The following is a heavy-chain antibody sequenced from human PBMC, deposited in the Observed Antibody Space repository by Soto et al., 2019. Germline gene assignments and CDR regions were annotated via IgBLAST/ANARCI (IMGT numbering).Heavy chain of an antibody. Sequence: SGPTLVNPTQTLTLTCTFSGFSLSTRAVGVGWIRQPPGKALEWLALIYWNDDKRYSPSLKNRLTITKDTSKNHVVLTMTNMDPVDTATYYCAHRHELGSFDIWGQGTKVTVSS. CDR2: IYWNDDK. CDR3: AHRHELGSFDI. V-gene: IGHV2-5*01. D-gene: IGHD1-26*01. CDR1: GFSLSTRAVG. J-gene: IGHJ3*02.